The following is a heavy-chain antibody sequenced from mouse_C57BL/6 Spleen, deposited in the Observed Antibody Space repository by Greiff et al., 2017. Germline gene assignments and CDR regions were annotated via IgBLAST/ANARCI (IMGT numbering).Heavy chain of an antibody. CDR1: GYTFTSYW. J-gene: IGHJ2*01. V-gene: IGHV1-61*01. CDR2: IYPSDSAT. Sequence: QVQLQQPGAELVRPGSSVKLSCKASGYTFTSYWMDWVKQRPGQGLEWIGNIYPSDSATHYNQKFKDKATLTVDKSSSTAYMQLSSLTSENSAVYYGARYGDAPGDYWGQGTTLTVSS. CDR3: ARYGDAPGDY. D-gene: IGHD2-13*01.